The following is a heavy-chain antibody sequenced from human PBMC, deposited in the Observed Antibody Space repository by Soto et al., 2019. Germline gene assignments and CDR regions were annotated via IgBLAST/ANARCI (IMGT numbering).Heavy chain of an antibody. D-gene: IGHD3-22*01. CDR3: AKGIEVVKVYYFDY. Sequence: EVQLLESGGGLVQPGGSLRLSCAASGFTFSSYAMSWVRQAPGKGLEWVSALSGSAGSTYYADSVKGRFTISRDNSKNTLFLQMNSLRADDTAVYYCAKGIEVVKVYYFDYWGQGTLVTVSS. CDR1: GFTFSSYA. J-gene: IGHJ4*02. V-gene: IGHV3-23*01. CDR2: LSGSAGST.